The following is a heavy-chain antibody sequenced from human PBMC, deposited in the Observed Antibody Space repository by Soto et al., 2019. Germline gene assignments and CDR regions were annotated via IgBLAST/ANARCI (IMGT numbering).Heavy chain of an antibody. J-gene: IGHJ4*02. D-gene: IGHD1-26*01. Sequence: GSLRLSCAASGFTFSSYWMSWVRQAPGKGLEWVARINQDGSEKYYVDSVKGRFTISRDNAKNSLYLQMNSLRAEDTAVYYCARDYPGGSYYDYWGQGTLVTVSS. CDR3: ARDYPGGSYYDY. CDR1: GFTFSSYW. CDR2: INQDGSEK. V-gene: IGHV3-7*03.